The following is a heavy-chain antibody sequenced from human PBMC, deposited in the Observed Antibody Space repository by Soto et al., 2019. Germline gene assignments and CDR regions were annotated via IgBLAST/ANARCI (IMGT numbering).Heavy chain of an antibody. J-gene: IGHJ4*02. D-gene: IGHD1-26*01. Sequence: GSLRLSCAASGFTFSSYWMSWVRQAPGKGLEWVARINQDGSEKYYVDSVKGRFTISRDNAKNSLYLQMNSLRAEDTAVYYCARDYPGGSYYDYWGQGTLVTVSS. CDR3: ARDYPGGSYYDY. CDR1: GFTFSSYW. CDR2: INQDGSEK. V-gene: IGHV3-7*03.